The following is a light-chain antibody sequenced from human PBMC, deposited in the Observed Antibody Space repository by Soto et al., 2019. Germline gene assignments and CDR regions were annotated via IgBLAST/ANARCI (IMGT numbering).Light chain of an antibody. CDR3: TSCSTSTNMI. V-gene: IGLV2-14*03. CDR1: SSDIGAYNF. Sequence: QSALTQPASVSGSPGQSITISCTGTSSDIGAYNFVSWYQQHPGKAPKLMLYDVNTRPSGVSNRFSGSKSGNTASLTISGLPAEDDAYYCCTSCSTSTNMIFGGGTKLTVL. J-gene: IGLJ2*01. CDR2: DVN.